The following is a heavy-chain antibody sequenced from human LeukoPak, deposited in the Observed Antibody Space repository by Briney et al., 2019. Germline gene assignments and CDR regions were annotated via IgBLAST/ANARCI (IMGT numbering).Heavy chain of an antibody. CDR3: ARQPPQYYGMDV. CDR2: IDTSGST. D-gene: IGHD1-14*01. Sequence: SETLSLTCTVSGGSFSNYYWSWIRQPAGKGLEWIGRIDTSGSTNYNPSVKSRVTMSVDTSNNQFSLKLTSVTAADTAVYYCARQPPQYYGMDVWGQGTTVTVSS. CDR1: GGSFSNYY. J-gene: IGHJ6*02. V-gene: IGHV4-4*07.